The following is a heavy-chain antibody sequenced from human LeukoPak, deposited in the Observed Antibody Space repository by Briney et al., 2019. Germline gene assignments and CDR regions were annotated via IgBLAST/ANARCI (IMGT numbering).Heavy chain of an antibody. J-gene: IGHJ5*02. D-gene: IGHD3-9*01. CDR2: ISSSSSYI. V-gene: IGHV3-21*01. Sequence: PGGSLRLSCAASGFTFSSYSMNWVRQAPGKGLEWVSSISSSSSYIYYADSVEGRFTISRDNAKNSLYLQMNSLRAEDTAVYYCARLYYDILTGYFPWGQGTLVTVSS. CDR1: GFTFSSYS. CDR3: ARLYYDILTGYFP.